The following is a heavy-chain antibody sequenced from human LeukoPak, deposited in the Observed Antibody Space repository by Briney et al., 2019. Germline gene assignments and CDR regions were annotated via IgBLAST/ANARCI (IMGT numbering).Heavy chain of an antibody. Sequence: GGPLRLSCATSGFPFETNAMSWVRQAPGKGLEWVATIGNTETFYADSVTGRFTISRDNSKNTVNLQMNRLRVEDTAIYYCAKDWIQFNRVFDCFDSWGQGTLVTVSS. V-gene: IGHV3-23*01. J-gene: IGHJ4*02. CDR1: GFPFETNA. D-gene: IGHD5-18*01. CDR3: AKDWIQFNRVFDCFDS. CDR2: IGNTET.